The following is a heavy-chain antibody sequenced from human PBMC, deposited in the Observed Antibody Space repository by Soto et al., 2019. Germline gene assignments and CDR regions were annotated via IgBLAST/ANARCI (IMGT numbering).Heavy chain of an antibody. Sequence: EVQLLESGGGLVQPGGSLRLSCAASGFTFSSYAMSWVRQAPGKGLEWVSAISGSGGSTYYADSVKGRFTISRDNSKNTLYLKMISLRAEDTAVYYCAKIPHSSSWYLDAFDIWGQGTMVTVSS. CDR3: AKIPHSSSWYLDAFDI. V-gene: IGHV3-23*01. CDR1: GFTFSSYA. CDR2: ISGSGGST. D-gene: IGHD6-13*01. J-gene: IGHJ3*02.